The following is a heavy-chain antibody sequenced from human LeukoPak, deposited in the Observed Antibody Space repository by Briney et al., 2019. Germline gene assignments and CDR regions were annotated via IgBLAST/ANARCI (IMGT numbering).Heavy chain of an antibody. V-gene: IGHV3-43*02. Sequence: PGGSLRLSCAAPGFTFDDYAMHWVRQAPGKGLEWVSPISGDGGSTYYADSVKGRFTISRDNSKNSLYLQMNSLRTEDTALYYCAKGQGYYYYYMDVWGKGTTVTVSS. CDR2: ISGDGGST. CDR3: AKGQGYYYYYMDV. CDR1: GFTFDDYA. J-gene: IGHJ6*03.